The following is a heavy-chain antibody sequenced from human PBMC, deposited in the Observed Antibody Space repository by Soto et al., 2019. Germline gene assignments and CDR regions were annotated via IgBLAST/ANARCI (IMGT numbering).Heavy chain of an antibody. Sequence: SETLSLTCAVSGGPITSGGYSWSWIRQPPGKGLEWIGYIYHSGGTYYNPSLKSRVTLSIDRTKKQFSLKLKSVTAADTAVYFCARTTTTSGWFDPWGQGTLVTVSS. V-gene: IGHV4-30-2*01. J-gene: IGHJ5*02. D-gene: IGHD4-17*01. CDR1: GGPITSGGYS. CDR2: IYHSGGT. CDR3: ARTTTTSGWFDP.